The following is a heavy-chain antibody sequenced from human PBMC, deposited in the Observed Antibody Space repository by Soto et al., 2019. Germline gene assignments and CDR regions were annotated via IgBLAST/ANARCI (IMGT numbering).Heavy chain of an antibody. V-gene: IGHV3-21*01. Sequence: EVQLVESGGGLVKPGGSLRLSCAASGFTFSSYSMNWVRQAPGKGLEWVSSISSSRSYIHYAVSVKGRFTLPRDNAKNSLYLQMNSLSAEDTAVYYCARDRPPLFHLDYWGQGTLFTVSS. CDR1: GFTFSSYS. D-gene: IGHD3-10*01. J-gene: IGHJ4*02. CDR3: ARDRPPLFHLDY. CDR2: ISSSRSYI.